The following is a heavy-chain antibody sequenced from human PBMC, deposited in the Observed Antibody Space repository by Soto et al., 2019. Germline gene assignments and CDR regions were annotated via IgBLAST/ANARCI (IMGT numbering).Heavy chain of an antibody. J-gene: IGHJ4*02. CDR3: AKGGDNFWSGFSDS. CDR1: GFTFGSYA. CDR2: VGASDGAA. Sequence: PGGSLRLSCAASGFTFGSYALTWVRQAPGKGLEWVSAVGASDGAAFYADSVKGRFAISRDNSKNTQYLQMNTLRAADTAVYYCAKGGDNFWSGFSDSWGQGTLVTVS. D-gene: IGHD3-3*01. V-gene: IGHV3-23*01.